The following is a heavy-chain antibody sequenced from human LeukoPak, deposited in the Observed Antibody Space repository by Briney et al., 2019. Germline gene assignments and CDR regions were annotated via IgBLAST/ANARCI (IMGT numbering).Heavy chain of an antibody. CDR1: GGSISGYY. V-gene: IGHV4-4*07. J-gene: IGHJ6*02. D-gene: IGHD3-3*01. Sequence: PSETVSLTCTVSGGSISGYYWSWIRQPAGEGLERIGRIYTGGSTNYNPSLKSRVTMSVDTSKNQFSLKLSSVTAADTAVYYCARDGRFLEWLVPDYYYYGMDVWGQGTAATVSS. CDR2: IYTGGST. CDR3: ARDGRFLEWLVPDYYYYGMDV.